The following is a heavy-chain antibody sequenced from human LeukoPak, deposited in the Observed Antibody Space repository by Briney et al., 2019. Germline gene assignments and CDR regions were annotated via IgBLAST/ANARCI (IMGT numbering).Heavy chain of an antibody. J-gene: IGHJ5*02. Sequence: ASVKVSCKASGYTFTGYYMHWVRQAPGQGLEWMGWIDPNSGGTSYAQKFQGRVTMTRDTSISTAYMELSRLRSDDTAVYYCARDFRGIAAAADWFDPWGQGTLVTVSS. CDR1: GYTFTGYY. CDR3: ARDFRGIAAAADWFDP. CDR2: IDPNSGGT. D-gene: IGHD6-13*01. V-gene: IGHV1-2*02.